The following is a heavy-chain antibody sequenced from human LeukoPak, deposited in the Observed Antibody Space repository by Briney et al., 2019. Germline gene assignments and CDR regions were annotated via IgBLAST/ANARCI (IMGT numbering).Heavy chain of an antibody. J-gene: IGHJ6*03. Sequence: SETLSLTCAVYGVSFSGYYWSWIRQPPGKGLEWIGEINHSGSTNYNPSLKSRVTISVDTSKNQFSLKLSSVTAADTAVYYCARVDRYGYRYYYMDVWGKGTTVTVSS. CDR2: INHSGST. CDR3: ARVDRYGYRYYYMDV. D-gene: IGHD5-18*01. V-gene: IGHV4-34*01. CDR1: GVSFSGYY.